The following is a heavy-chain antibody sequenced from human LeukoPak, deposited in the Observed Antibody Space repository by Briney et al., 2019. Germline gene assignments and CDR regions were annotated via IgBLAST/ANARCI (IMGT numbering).Heavy chain of an antibody. J-gene: IGHJ4*02. CDR1: GFTFSSYW. CDR3: ARRRSGYSSGSFDY. Sequence: GSLRLSCAASGFTFSSYWMSWVRQAPGKGLEWVANIKQDGSEKYYVDSVKGRFTISRDNAKNSLYLQMNSLRAEDTAVYYCARRRSGYSSGSFDYWGQGTLVTVSS. V-gene: IGHV3-7*01. D-gene: IGHD6-19*01. CDR2: IKQDGSEK.